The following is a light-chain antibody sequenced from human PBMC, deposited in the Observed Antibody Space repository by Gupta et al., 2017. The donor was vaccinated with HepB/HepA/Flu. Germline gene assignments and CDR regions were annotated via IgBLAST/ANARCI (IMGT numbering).Light chain of an antibody. V-gene: IGLV2-11*01. CDR2: DVP. Sequence: QSALSQPRSLSGSPGHSVTISCTGTSSDVGDNNYFSWYQQHPGKAPKLMIYDVPERPSGVPGRFSGSKSGNTASLTISGLQDEDEGDYYCLSDAGRNTWVFGGGTKLTVL. CDR1: SSDVGDNNY. J-gene: IGLJ3*02. CDR3: LSDAGRNTWV.